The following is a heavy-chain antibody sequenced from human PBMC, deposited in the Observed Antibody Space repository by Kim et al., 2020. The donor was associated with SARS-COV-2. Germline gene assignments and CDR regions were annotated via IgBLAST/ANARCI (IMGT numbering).Heavy chain of an antibody. CDR1: GFTFSSYW. Sequence: GGSLRLSCAASGFTFSSYWMHWVRQAPGKGLVWVSRINSDGSSINYPDSVKGRFTISRDNAKNTLYLQMNSLRAEDTAVYYCAREGSYSGSRHYDYWGQGTLVTVSS. J-gene: IGHJ4*02. D-gene: IGHD6-13*01. CDR2: INSDGSSI. CDR3: AREGSYSGSRHYDY. V-gene: IGHV3-74*01.